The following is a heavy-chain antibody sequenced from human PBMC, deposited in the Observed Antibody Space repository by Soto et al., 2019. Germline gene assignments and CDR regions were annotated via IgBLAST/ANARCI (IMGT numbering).Heavy chain of an antibody. CDR2: INDSGNI. J-gene: IGHJ6*03. CDR1: GGSFSGYQ. D-gene: IGHD3-10*01. V-gene: IGHV4-34*01. Sequence: QVQLQQWGAGLLKPSGTLSLTCAVYGGSFSGYQWTWIRQTPGKGLEWIGEINDSGNINYNPSLKGRVTILLDTPKKQISLRLSSVTAADSAVYYCARGLILWFGELTRRGGYYYYMDVWGKGTTVTVSS. CDR3: ARGLILWFGELTRRGGYYYYMDV.